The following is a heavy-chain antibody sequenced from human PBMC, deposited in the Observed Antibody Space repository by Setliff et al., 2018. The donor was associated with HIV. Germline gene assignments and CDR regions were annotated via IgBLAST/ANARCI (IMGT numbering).Heavy chain of an antibody. CDR2: IWADEITK. CDR1: GFTFSRYG. D-gene: IGHD5-12*01. V-gene: IGHV3-33*08. CDR3: ARDPPGSGFHLDY. Sequence: GGSLRLSCAASGFTFSRYGMHWVRQAPGKGQEWVAMIWADEITKFYADSVKGRFTISRDNSKNTLFLQMNTLRVEETAVYYCARDPPGSGFHLDYWGQGTPVTVSS. J-gene: IGHJ4*02.